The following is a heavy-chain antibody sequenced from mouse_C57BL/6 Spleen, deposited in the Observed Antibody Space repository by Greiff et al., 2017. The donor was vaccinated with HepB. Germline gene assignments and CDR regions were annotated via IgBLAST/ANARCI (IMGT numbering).Heavy chain of an antibody. CDR3: ARGDFMNYAMDY. CDR1: GYAFSSYW. CDR2: IYPGDGDT. D-gene: IGHD1-1*01. V-gene: IGHV1-80*01. Sequence: VQLQQSGAELVKPGASVKISCKASGYAFSSYWMNWVKQRPGKGLEWIGQIYPGDGDTNYNGKFKGKATLTADKSSSTAYMQLSSLTSEDSAVYFGARGDFMNYAMDYWGQGTSVTVSS. J-gene: IGHJ4*01.